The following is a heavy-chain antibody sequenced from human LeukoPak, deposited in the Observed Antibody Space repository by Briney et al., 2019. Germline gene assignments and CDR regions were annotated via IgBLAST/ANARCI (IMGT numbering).Heavy chain of an antibody. V-gene: IGHV3-53*01. J-gene: IGHJ4*02. CDR2: IYSGGST. CDR1: GFTVSSNY. D-gene: IGHD2/OR15-2a*01. CDR3: ASGASIYVPFDY. Sequence: GGSLRLSCAASGFTVSSNYMSWVRQAPGKGLEWVSVIYSGGSTYYADSVKGRFTISRDNSKNTLYLQMNSLRAEDTAVYYCASGASIYVPFDYWGQGTLVTVSS.